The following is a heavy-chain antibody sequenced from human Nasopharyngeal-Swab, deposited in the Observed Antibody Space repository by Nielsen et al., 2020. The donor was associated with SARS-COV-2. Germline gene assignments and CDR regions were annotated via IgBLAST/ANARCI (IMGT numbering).Heavy chain of an antibody. CDR3: AGGTKRIYGMDV. CDR2: IYYSGST. D-gene: IGHD1-1*01. J-gene: IGHJ6*02. CDR1: GGSISSSSYY. V-gene: IGHV4-39*01. Sequence: SETLSLTCTVSGGSISSSSYYWGWIRQPPGKGLAWIGSIYYSGSTYYNPSLKSRVTISVDTSKNQFSLKLSSVTAADTAVYYCAGGTKRIYGMDVWGQGTTVTVSS.